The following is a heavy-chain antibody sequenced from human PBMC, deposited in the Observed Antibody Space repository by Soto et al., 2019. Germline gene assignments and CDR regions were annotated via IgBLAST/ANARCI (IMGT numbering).Heavy chain of an antibody. CDR3: ARGGVITESSRLSRSSYYYYFGMDV. D-gene: IGHD3-16*02. CDR2: IWYDGSNK. V-gene: IGHV3-33*01. J-gene: IGHJ6*02. CDR1: GFTFSRDG. Sequence: PGGSLRLSCAASGFTFSRDGMHWVRQAPGKGLEWVAVIWYDGSNKYYADSVKGRFTISRDNSKNTLYLQMNSLRAEDTAVYYCARGGVITESSRLSRSSYYYYFGMDVWGQGTTVTVSS.